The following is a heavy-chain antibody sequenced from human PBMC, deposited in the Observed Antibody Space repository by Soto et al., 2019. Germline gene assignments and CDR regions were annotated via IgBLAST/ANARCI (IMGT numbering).Heavy chain of an antibody. CDR3: AGEKARLQLGGNYYYIMDV. CDR1: GGAFRTNA. J-gene: IGHJ6*02. D-gene: IGHD5-12*01. V-gene: IGHV1-69*12. CDR2: IIPIFPTP. Sequence: QVQLVQSGAEVKKPGSSVKISCKASGGAFRTNAFSWVRQAPGQGLEWMGGIIPIFPTPDYAQKFQGRVTIIADESTTTTYLELSSLRSEDTAMYYCAGEKARLQLGGNYYYIMDVWGQGTMVTVSS.